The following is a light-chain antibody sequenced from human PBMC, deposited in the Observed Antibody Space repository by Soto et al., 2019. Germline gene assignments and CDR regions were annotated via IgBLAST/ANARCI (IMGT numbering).Light chain of an antibody. CDR3: QQYNNWLT. J-gene: IGKJ4*01. CDR2: GAS. Sequence: IVLTDSPGTLSLSRWDRATLSCRASQSVSSNVAWYQQTPGQAPRLLIYGASTRATGIPARFSGSGSGTEFTLTISSLQSEDFAIYHCQQYNNWLTFGGVTKVDIK. V-gene: IGKV3-15*01. CDR1: QSVSSN.